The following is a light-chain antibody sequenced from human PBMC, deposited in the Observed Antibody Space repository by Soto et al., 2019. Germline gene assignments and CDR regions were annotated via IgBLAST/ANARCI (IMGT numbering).Light chain of an antibody. CDR3: QQYENLPYT. Sequence: DIQMTQSPSSLSASVGDRVTISGPARHDISIYLTWYQQKPGEAPKVLIYDASTLETGVPARFSGSGSGTYFTFTISSLQPEDIATYHCQQYENLPYTFGQGTKLEIK. J-gene: IGKJ2*01. CDR1: HDISIY. V-gene: IGKV1-33*01. CDR2: DAS.